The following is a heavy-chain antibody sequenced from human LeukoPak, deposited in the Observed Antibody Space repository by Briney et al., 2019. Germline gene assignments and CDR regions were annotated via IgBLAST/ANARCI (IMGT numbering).Heavy chain of an antibody. V-gene: IGHV3-74*01. D-gene: IGHD1-7*01. J-gene: IGHJ4*02. CDR1: GFTFISYW. CDR3: ARDLGDGTPFDY. Sequence: PGGSLRLSCAASGFTFISYWMHWVRQAPGRGLVWVSRITNDGSSTGDADSVRGRFTISRDNAKNTLYLQMNSLRVEDTAVYYCARDLGDGTPFDYWGQGTLVTVSS. CDR2: ITNDGSST.